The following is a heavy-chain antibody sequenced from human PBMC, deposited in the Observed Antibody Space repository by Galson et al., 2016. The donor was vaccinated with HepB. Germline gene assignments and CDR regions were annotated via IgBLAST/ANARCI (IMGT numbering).Heavy chain of an antibody. Sequence: SVKVSCKASRYRFTDSYLHWIRQAPGRGLEWMGWILPKSGVTHYAQSFQGRITVTADTAINTLYMQLDRLTSDDTAIYYCARGAARVAVSAPRDWGQGTPVTVSS. CDR3: ARGAARVAVSAPRD. J-gene: IGHJ4*02. CDR1: RYRFTDSY. V-gene: IGHV1-2*02. D-gene: IGHD6-19*01. CDR2: ILPKSGVT.